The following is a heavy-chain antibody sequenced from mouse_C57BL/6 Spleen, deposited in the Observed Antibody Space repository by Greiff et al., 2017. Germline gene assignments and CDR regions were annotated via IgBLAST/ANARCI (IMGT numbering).Heavy chain of an antibody. D-gene: IGHD3-1*01. CDR2: INPNNGGT. CDR3: ATLVGGRYYFDY. J-gene: IGHJ2*01. V-gene: IGHV1-22*01. Sequence: EVKLVESGPELVKPGASVKMSCKASGYTFTDYNMHWVKQSHGKSLEWIGYINPNNGGTSYNQKFKGKATLTVNKSSSTAYMELRSLTSEDSAVYYCATLVGGRYYFDYWGQGTTLTVSS. CDR1: GYTFTDYN.